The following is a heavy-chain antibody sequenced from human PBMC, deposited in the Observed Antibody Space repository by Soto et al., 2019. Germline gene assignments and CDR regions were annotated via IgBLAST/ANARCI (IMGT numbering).Heavy chain of an antibody. J-gene: IGHJ2*01. V-gene: IGHV3-72*01. Sequence: EVQLVESGGGLVQPGGCLRLSCAASGFTFSDHYMDWVRQAPGKGLEWVARTRNRANSYTTEYAASVKGRFTISRDNSKDSLYLRKNSPETEATAVYYCTRTSGSYKYFDLWGRGTLVTVSS. CDR2: TRNRANSYTT. CDR3: TRTSGSYKYFDL. CDR1: GFTFSDHY. D-gene: IGHD1-26*01.